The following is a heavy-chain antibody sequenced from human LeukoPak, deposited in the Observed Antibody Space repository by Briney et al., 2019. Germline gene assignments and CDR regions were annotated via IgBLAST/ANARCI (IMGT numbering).Heavy chain of an antibody. CDR1: GFTFSSWA. CDR3: AKEGCTRCTPFVDY. J-gene: IGHJ4*02. V-gene: IGHV3-23*01. Sequence: PGGSLRLSCAASGFTFSSWAMSWVRQAPGKGLEWVSAVSPSVDTTYYADSVKGRFTISRDNSKSTLYLKMNSLRAEDTAVYYCAKEGCTRCTPFVDYWGQGILVTVSS. CDR2: VSPSVDTT. D-gene: IGHD2-2*01.